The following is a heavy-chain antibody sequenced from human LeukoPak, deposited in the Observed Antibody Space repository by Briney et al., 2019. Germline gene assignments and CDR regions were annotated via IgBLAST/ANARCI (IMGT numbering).Heavy chain of an antibody. CDR3: ARENWYLDY. CDR2: IKSDGSST. V-gene: IGHV3-74*01. J-gene: IGHJ4*02. D-gene: IGHD1-1*01. CDR1: GFTFSTYW. Sequence: PGGSLRLSCAASGFTFSTYWMHWVRQAPGKGLVWVSRIKSDGSSTGYADSVKGRFTISRDNAKNTLYLQMSSLRAEDTAVYYCARENWYLDYWGQGTLVTVSS.